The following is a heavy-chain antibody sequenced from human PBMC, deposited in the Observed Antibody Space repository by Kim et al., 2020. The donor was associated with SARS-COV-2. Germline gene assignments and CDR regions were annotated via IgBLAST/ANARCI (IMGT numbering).Heavy chain of an antibody. J-gene: IGHJ4*02. CDR2: IYTGGTT. Sequence: IYTGGTTNYADSVKGRFTISRDNSKNTLYLQMSSLRVEETAVYYCATVHYWGQGTLVTVSS. CDR3: ATVHY. V-gene: IGHV3-53*01.